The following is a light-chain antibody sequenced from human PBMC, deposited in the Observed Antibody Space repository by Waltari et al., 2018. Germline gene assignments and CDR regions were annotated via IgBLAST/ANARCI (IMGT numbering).Light chain of an antibody. CDR2: GVS. Sequence: DTLLTQSQGTLSLSPGERATLSCRASRTVYSDYLAWYQQKSGQAPSLLIYGVSNRATGVADRFSGSGSGTDFYLTITRLEPEDAAVYFCQHYGGFPWSFGQGTKVEIK. CDR1: RTVYSDY. CDR3: QHYGGFPWS. V-gene: IGKV3-20*01. J-gene: IGKJ1*01.